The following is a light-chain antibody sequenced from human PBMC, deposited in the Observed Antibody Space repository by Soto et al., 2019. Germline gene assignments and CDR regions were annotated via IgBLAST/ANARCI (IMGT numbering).Light chain of an antibody. J-gene: IGKJ4*01. Sequence: DRLLTPSPYSLTLSLGARATINCKSSQSLLYSSDNKNYLTWYQQKPGQPPKLLIYWASTRESGVPDRFSGSGSATDFTLTISSLQAEDVAVYYCQQCYSTPLTFGGGTKVDIK. V-gene: IGKV4-1*01. CDR1: QSLLYSSDNKNY. CDR3: QQCYSTPLT. CDR2: WAS.